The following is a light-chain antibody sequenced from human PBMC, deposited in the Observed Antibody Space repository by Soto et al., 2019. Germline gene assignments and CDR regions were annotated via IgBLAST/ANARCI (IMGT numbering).Light chain of an antibody. V-gene: IGKV1-39*01. Sequence: DIQMTQSPSSLSASVGDRVTITCLASQTTNNYLNWYQLKPGKAPKLLIYAASTLQTGVPSSVTGSGSGTDFTLTIISLQPEDYETYFCQQSYSMPYAFGPGTKVDIK. J-gene: IGKJ2*01. CDR2: AAS. CDR3: QQSYSMPYA. CDR1: QTTNNY.